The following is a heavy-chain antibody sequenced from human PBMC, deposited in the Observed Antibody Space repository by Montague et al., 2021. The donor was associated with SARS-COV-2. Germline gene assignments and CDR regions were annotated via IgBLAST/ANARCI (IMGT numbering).Heavy chain of an antibody. CDR3: ARDRGGGLGGVITAYYFDY. J-gene: IGHJ4*02. D-gene: IGHD3-16*01. CDR1: GGSVSSGSYY. CDR2: IYYSGST. Sequence: SETLSLTCTVSGGSVSSGSYYWSWIRQPPGKGLEWIGYIYYSGSTNYNPSLKGRVTISVDTSKNQFSLKLSSVTAADTAVYYCARDRGGGLGGVITAYYFDYWGQGTLVTVSS. V-gene: IGHV4-61*01.